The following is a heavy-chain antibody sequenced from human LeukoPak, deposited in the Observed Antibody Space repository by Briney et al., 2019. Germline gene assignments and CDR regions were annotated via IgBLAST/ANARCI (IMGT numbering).Heavy chain of an antibody. Sequence: SETPSLTCTVSGGSISSYYWSWIRQPAGKGLEWIGRIYTSGSTNYNPSLKSRVTMSVDTSKNQFSLKLSSVTAADTAVYYCARTTYYYDSSGYYEPTQYYYGMDVWGQGTTVTVSS. CDR2: IYTSGST. V-gene: IGHV4-4*07. CDR3: ARTTYYYDSSGYYEPTQYYYGMDV. CDR1: GGSISSYY. J-gene: IGHJ6*02. D-gene: IGHD3-22*01.